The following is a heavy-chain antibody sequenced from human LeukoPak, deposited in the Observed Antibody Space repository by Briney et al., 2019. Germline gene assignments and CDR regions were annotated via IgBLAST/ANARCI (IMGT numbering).Heavy chain of an antibody. J-gene: IGHJ6*02. D-gene: IGHD2-2*01. CDR3: ARGTGYCSSTSCYPSGHYYGMDA. V-gene: IGHV1-8*01. Sequence: ASVKVSCKASGYTFTSYDINWVRQATGQGLEWMGWMNLNSGNTGYAQKFQGRVTMTRNTSISTAYMELSSLRSEDTAVYYCARGTGYCSSTSCYPSGHYYGMDAWGQGTTVTVSS. CDR2: MNLNSGNT. CDR1: GYTFTSYD.